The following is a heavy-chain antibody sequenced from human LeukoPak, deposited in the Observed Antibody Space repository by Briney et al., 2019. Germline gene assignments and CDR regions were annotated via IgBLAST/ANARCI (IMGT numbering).Heavy chain of an antibody. Sequence: ASVKVSCKASGYTFTSYYMHWVRQAPGQGLEWMGIINPSGGSTSYAQKFQGRVTMTRDTSISTAYMELSRLTSDDTAVYYCATGATRALDAFDFWGQGTMVTVSP. V-gene: IGHV1-46*01. CDR2: INPSGGST. CDR3: ATGATRALDAFDF. CDR1: GYTFTSYY. J-gene: IGHJ3*01. D-gene: IGHD1-26*01.